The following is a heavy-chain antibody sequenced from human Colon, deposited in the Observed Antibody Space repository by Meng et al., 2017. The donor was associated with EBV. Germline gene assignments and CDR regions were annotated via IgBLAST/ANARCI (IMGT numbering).Heavy chain of an antibody. J-gene: IGHJ5*02. V-gene: IGHV4-61*01. CDR3: ARVSGRSFDP. Sequence: VPLPEPGPGLVKPSEPLSLTCPVSGDSVATGRYYWSWIRQPPGKGLEWIAYIYYIGGTNYNPSLKSRLTISLDTSKNQFSLSLRSVTAADTAVYYCARVSGRSFDPWGQGTLVTVSS. D-gene: IGHD3-10*01. CDR1: GDSVATGRYY. CDR2: IYYIGGT.